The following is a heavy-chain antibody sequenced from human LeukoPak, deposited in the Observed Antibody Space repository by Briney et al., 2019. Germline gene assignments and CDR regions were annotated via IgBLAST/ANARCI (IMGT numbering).Heavy chain of an antibody. J-gene: IGHJ4*02. Sequence: GGSLRLSCEASGFTFSSYWMTWVRQAPGKGLEWVANIKKDGSEKYYVDSVKGRFTISRDNAKNSVYLQMNSLRAEDTAVYYCGQGLLDYWGQGTLVTVSS. V-gene: IGHV3-7*01. D-gene: IGHD2-15*01. CDR2: IKKDGSEK. CDR3: GQGLLDY. CDR1: GFTFSSYW.